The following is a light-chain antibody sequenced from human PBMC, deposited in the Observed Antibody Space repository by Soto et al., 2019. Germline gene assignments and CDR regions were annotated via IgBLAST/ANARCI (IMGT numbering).Light chain of an antibody. J-gene: IGLJ1*01. Sequence: QAALTQPASVPGAPGQSITISCTGTSSDVGGYNFVSWYQHHPGTPPKLIIYEVIHRPSGVSNRFSGSKSAITASLTISGLQVEDEADYFCSSYSSTTTPEVFGTGTKVTVL. CDR3: SSYSSTTTPEV. CDR2: EVI. V-gene: IGLV2-14*01. CDR1: SSDVGGYNF.